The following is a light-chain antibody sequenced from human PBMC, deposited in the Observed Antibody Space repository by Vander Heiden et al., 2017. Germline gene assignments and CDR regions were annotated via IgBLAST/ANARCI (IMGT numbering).Light chain of an antibody. J-gene: IGKJ2*01. V-gene: IGKV1-5*03. Sequence: DIQMTQSPSTLSASVGDRVTITCRASQSISSWLAWYQQKPGKAPKLLIYKASSLQSGVPSRFSGSGSGTEFTLTISTLQPDDFATYYCQQYNSYPYTFGQGTKLEIK. CDR1: QSISSW. CDR3: QQYNSYPYT. CDR2: KAS.